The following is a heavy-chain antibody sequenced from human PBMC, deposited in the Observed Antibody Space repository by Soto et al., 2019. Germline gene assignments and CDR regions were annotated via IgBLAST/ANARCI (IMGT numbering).Heavy chain of an antibody. Sequence: GGSLRLSCAASGFTFSSYAMSWVRQAPGKGLEWVSAISGSGGSTYYADSVKGRFTISRDNSKNTLYLQMNSLRAEDTAVYYWAKDLQPYGDYAVDYWGQGTLVTVSS. J-gene: IGHJ4*02. CDR3: AKDLQPYGDYAVDY. D-gene: IGHD4-17*01. V-gene: IGHV3-23*01. CDR2: ISGSGGST. CDR1: GFTFSSYA.